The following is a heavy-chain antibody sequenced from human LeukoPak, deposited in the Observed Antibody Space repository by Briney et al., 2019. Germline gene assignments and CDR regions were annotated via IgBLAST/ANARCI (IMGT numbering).Heavy chain of an antibody. CDR2: IYNSGST. CDR1: GDSISSYY. V-gene: IGHV4-59*01. CDR3: ARAAKRTLVRGLISLFYFDS. D-gene: IGHD3-10*01. Sequence: ASEALSLTCTVSGDSISSYYWSWIRQPPGKGLEWMGYIYNSGSTNYSPPLKSRVTISVDTSKNQFSLKLSSVTAADTAVYYCARAAKRTLVRGLISLFYFDSWGQGTLVTISS. J-gene: IGHJ4*02.